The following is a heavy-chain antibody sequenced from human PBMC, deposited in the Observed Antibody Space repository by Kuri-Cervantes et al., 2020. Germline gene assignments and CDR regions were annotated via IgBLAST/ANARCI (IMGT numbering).Heavy chain of an antibody. D-gene: IGHD3-10*01. Sequence: LSLTCAASGFTFSSYAMSWVRQAPGKGLEWVSAISGSGGSTYYADSVKGRFTISRDNSKNTLYLQMNSLRAEDTAVYYCAKLLLWFGELLYPWSDFDYWGQGTLVTVSS. V-gene: IGHV3-23*01. CDR3: AKLLLWFGELLYPWSDFDY. CDR2: ISGSGGST. CDR1: GFTFSSYA. J-gene: IGHJ4*02.